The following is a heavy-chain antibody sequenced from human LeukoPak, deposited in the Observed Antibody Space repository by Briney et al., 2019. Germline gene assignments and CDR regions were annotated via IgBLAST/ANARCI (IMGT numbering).Heavy chain of an antibody. CDR3: ARNDDSSGYHTKIDY. Sequence: GASVKVSCKASGYTFTGYYMHWVRQAPGQGLEWMGWINPNSGGTNYAQKFQGRVTMTRDTSISTAYMELSRLRSDDTAVYYCARNDDSSGYHTKIDYWGQGTLVTVSS. CDR1: GYTFTGYY. D-gene: IGHD3-22*01. V-gene: IGHV1-2*02. J-gene: IGHJ4*02. CDR2: INPNSGGT.